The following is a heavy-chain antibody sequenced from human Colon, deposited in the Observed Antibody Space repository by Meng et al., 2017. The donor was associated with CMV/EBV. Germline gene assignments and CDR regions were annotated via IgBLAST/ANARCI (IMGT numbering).Heavy chain of an antibody. Sequence: GESLKISCAASGFNFNYHTIHWVRQAPGKGLEWLSLISYDGTTKYYADSVKGRFTISRDNSKNTLYLQMNSLRAEDTAVYYCAKAPSWYDYWGQGTLVTVSS. D-gene: IGHD6-13*01. V-gene: IGHV3-30*18. J-gene: IGHJ4*02. CDR1: GFNFNYHT. CDR2: ISYDGTTK. CDR3: AKAPSWYDY.